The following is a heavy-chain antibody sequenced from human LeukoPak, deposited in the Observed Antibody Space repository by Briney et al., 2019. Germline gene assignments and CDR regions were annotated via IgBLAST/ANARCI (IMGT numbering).Heavy chain of an antibody. CDR2: ISGSGTSV. D-gene: IGHD5/OR15-5a*01. V-gene: IGHV3-23*01. J-gene: IGHJ6*03. CDR3: AKIPSVNYYMDV. CDR1: GFTFSGYA. Sequence: GGSLRLSCAASGFTFSGYAMSWVRQAPGKGLQWVSSISGSGTSVNYADSVKGRFSISRDNSKNTLYLQMTNLRAEDTAVYYCAKIPSVNYYMDVWGKGTTVTVSS.